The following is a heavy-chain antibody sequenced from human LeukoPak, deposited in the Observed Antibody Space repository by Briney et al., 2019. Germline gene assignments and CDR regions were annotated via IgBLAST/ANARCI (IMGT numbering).Heavy chain of an antibody. CDR1: GFTFTSSA. V-gene: IGHV1-58*02. J-gene: IGHJ4*02. Sequence: ASVKVSCKASGFTFTSSAMQWVRQARGQRLEWIGWIVVGSGNTNYAQKFQERVTITGDMSTSTAYMELSSLRSEDTAVYYCAASTVGALYYFDYWGQGTLVTVSS. D-gene: IGHD1-26*01. CDR2: IVVGSGNT. CDR3: AASTVGALYYFDY.